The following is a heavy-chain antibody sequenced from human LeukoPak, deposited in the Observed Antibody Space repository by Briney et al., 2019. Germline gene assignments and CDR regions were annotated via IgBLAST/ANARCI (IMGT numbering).Heavy chain of an antibody. CDR3: ARDRHSSGHSFDY. CDR1: GFTFNSYW. Sequence: GGSLRLSCAASGFTFNSYWMSWVRQAPGKGLEWVANIKQDGSEKYYVDSVKGRFTISRDNAKNSLYLQMNSLRAEDTAVYYCARDRHSSGHSFDYWGQGTLVTVSS. CDR2: IKQDGSEK. J-gene: IGHJ4*02. V-gene: IGHV3-7*01. D-gene: IGHD6-19*01.